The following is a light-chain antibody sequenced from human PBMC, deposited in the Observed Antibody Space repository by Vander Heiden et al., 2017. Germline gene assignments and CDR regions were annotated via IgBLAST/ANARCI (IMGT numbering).Light chain of an antibody. CDR2: AAS. J-gene: IGKJ3*01. Sequence: DIQLTQSPSFLSASVGDRVTITCRASQGISSYLAWYQQKPGKAPKLLIYAASTLQSGVPSRFSGSGSGTEFTLTISSLHPEDFATYYCQQLNSYPIFGPGTKVDIK. CDR3: QQLNSYPI. CDR1: QGISSY. V-gene: IGKV1-9*01.